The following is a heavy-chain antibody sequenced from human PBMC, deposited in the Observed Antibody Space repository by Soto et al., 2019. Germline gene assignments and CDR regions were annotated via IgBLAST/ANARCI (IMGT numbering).Heavy chain of an antibody. J-gene: IGHJ3*02. Sequence: PSETLSLTCTVSGGSISSSSYSWGWIRQPPGKGLEWIVTIYSGSTYYDPSLKSRVTISVDTSKNQFSLNFSSVTAADTAVYYCARLWDYGGNSGFGDAFDIWGQGTMVTVSS. CDR1: GGSISSSSYS. D-gene: IGHD4-17*01. V-gene: IGHV4-39*01. CDR2: IYSGST. CDR3: ARLWDYGGNSGFGDAFDI.